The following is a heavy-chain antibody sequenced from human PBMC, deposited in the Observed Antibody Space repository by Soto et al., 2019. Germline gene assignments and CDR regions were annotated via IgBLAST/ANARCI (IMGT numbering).Heavy chain of an antibody. D-gene: IGHD3-3*01. J-gene: IGHJ5*02. CDR2: IYYSGST. V-gene: IGHV4-39*01. Sequence: QLQLQESGPGLVKPSETLSLTCTVSGGSISSSSYYWGWIRQPPGKGLEWIGSIYYSGSTYYNPSLKSRVTISVDTSKNQFSLKLSSVTAADTAVYYCARHPTCIFWSGCYNWFDPWGQGTLVTVSS. CDR3: ARHPTCIFWSGCYNWFDP. CDR1: GGSISSSSYY.